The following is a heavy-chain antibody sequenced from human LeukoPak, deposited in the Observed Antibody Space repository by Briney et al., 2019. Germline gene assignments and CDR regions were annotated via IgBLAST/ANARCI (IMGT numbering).Heavy chain of an antibody. V-gene: IGHV3-21*01. D-gene: IGHD3-10*01. CDR3: ARASGSYYYFDY. CDR2: ISSSTSYI. CDR1: GFTFSSYS. J-gene: IGHJ4*02. Sequence: GGALRLSCAASGFTFSSYSMNWVRQAPGKGLEWFSSISSSTSYIYYADSVKGRFPIYRDNAKNSLYLQMNSLRAEDTAVYYCARASGSYYYFDYWGQGTLVTVS.